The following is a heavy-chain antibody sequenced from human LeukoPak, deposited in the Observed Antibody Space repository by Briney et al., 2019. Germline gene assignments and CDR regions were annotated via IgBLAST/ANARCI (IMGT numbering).Heavy chain of an antibody. CDR2: IWYDGSNK. D-gene: IGHD2/OR15-2a*01. CDR1: GITFRSSG. J-gene: IGHJ4*02. Sequence: GGSLRLSCAASGITFRSSGMHWVRQAPGKGLEWVAFIWYDGSNKYYADSVKGRFIISRDNSKNTLFLHMSSLRADDTAVYYLRRGPCIASPEGYYVFTWGQGTLVTVSS. CDR3: RRGPCIASPEGYYVFT. V-gene: IGHV3-33*01.